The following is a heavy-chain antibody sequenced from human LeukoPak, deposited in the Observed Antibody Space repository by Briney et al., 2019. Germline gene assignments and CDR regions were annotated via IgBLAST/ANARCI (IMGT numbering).Heavy chain of an antibody. J-gene: IGHJ4*02. Sequence: GGSLRRSGAASGFTFSSQWCHWVRQAPGKGLVWCSRLNPVASITNYADSVKGRFTVSRDNAMNTLYLQMNSLRAEDTAVYYCARDLTGSQGYWGQGTLVTVSS. D-gene: IGHD3-9*01. V-gene: IGHV3-74*01. CDR2: LNPVASIT. CDR1: GFTFSSQW. CDR3: ARDLTGSQGY.